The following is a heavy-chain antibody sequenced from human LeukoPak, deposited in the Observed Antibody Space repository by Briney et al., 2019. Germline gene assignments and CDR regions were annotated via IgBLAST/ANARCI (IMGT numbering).Heavy chain of an antibody. CDR1: GGSISSGSYY. D-gene: IGHD2-2*01. CDR2: IYTSGST. V-gene: IGHV4-61*02. J-gene: IGHJ4*02. CDR3: ARAQEDIVVVPAAPLYYFDY. Sequence: SETLSLTCTVSGGSISSGSYYWSWIRQPAGKGLEWIGRIYTSGSTNYNPSLKSRVTISVDTSKNQFSPKLSSVTAADTAVYYCARAQEDIVVVPAAPLYYFDYWGQGTLVTVSS.